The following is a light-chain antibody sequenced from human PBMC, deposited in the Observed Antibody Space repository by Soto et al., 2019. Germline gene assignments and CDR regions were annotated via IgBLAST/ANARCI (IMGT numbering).Light chain of an antibody. J-gene: IGKJ1*01. CDR2: AAS. Sequence: DIQMTQSPSSLSASVGDRVAITCRASQRINTFLNWYQQKPGKAPKLLIYAASSLQSGVPSRFSGSGSGTDFTLTISSLQPEDFATYYCQQSYSTPPTFGLGTKVDIK. CDR3: QQSYSTPPT. CDR1: QRINTF. V-gene: IGKV1-39*01.